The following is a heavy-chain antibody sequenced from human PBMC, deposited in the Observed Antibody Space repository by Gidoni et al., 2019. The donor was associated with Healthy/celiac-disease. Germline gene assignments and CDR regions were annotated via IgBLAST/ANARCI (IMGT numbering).Heavy chain of an antibody. D-gene: IGHD6-13*01. Sequence: QVQLVQSGAEAKKAGASVKVSCKASGYTFTGYYMNWVRQAPGQGLEWMGWINPNSGGTNYAQKFQGRVTMTRDTSISTAYMELSRLRSDDTAVYYCARALSGYSSSWYVDWGQGTLVTVSS. V-gene: IGHV1-2*02. CDR1: GYTFTGYY. CDR3: ARALSGYSSSWYVD. CDR2: INPNSGGT. J-gene: IGHJ4*02.